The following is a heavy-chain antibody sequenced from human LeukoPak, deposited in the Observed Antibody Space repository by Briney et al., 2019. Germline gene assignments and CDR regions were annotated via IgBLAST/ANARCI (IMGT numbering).Heavy chain of an antibody. CDR1: SGSINIDRHY. Sequence: SETLSLTCTVSSGSINIDRHYWGWIRQPPGKGLEWIGSVSYSGVTYYNPSLQSRVTVSLDTSKKLFSLKLNSVIAADTAVYFCARDSNIARFYFWGQGTQVTVSS. D-gene: IGHD4-11*01. J-gene: IGHJ4*02. V-gene: IGHV4-39*07. CDR2: VSYSGVT. CDR3: ARDSNIARFYF.